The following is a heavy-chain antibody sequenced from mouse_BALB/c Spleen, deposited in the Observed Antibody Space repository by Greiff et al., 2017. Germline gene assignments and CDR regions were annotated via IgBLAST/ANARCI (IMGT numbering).Heavy chain of an antibody. V-gene: IGHV3-6*02. D-gene: IGHD4-1*01. CDR2: ISYDGSN. CDR1: GYSITSGYY. J-gene: IGHJ2*01. CDR3: ARNWDY. Sequence: EVQLQESGPGLVKPSQSLSLTCSVAGYSITSGYYWNWIRQFPGNKLEWMGYISYDGSNNYNPSLKNRISITRDTSKNRFFLKLNSVTTEDTDTYYCARNWDYWGQGTTLTVSS.